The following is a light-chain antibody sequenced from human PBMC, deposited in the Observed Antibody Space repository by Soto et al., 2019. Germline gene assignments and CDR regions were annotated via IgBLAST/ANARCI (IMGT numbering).Light chain of an antibody. V-gene: IGLV2-18*02. CDR1: SSDVGSYNR. CDR2: EVS. J-gene: IGLJ1*01. CDR3: SSFTSSTTYV. Sequence: QSALTQPPSVSGSPGQSVAVSCTGTSSDVGSYNRVSWYQQPPGTAPKLIIYEVSNRPSGVPDRFSGSKSGNTASLTISGLQAEVEADYYCSSFTSSTTYVFGTGTKVTVL.